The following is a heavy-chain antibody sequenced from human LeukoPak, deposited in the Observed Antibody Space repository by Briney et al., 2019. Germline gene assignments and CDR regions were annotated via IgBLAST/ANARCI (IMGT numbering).Heavy chain of an antibody. V-gene: IGHV4-59*08. CDR1: GGSISSYY. Sequence: SETLSLTCTVSGGSISSYYWSWLRQPPGKGLDWIGYIYYSGSTNYNPSLKSRFTISVDSSKNHLSLKLSSVTAADTAVYYCARHPSGYYDSVPMDYFDYWGQGTLVTVSS. J-gene: IGHJ4*02. D-gene: IGHD3-22*01. CDR2: IYYSGST. CDR3: ARHPSGYYDSVPMDYFDY.